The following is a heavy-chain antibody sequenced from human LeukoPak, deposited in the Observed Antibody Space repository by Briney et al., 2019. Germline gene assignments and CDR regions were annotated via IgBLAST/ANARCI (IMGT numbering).Heavy chain of an antibody. D-gene: IGHD3-22*01. Sequence: GESLKISCKGSGYSFTSYWIGWVRQVPGKGLEWMGIIYPGDSDTRYSPSFQGQVTISADKSISTAYLQWSSLKASDTAMYYCARRGYYDSSGYYFGNYWGQGTLVTVSS. CDR1: GYSFTSYW. J-gene: IGHJ4*02. CDR3: ARRGYYDSSGYYFGNY. CDR2: IYPGDSDT. V-gene: IGHV5-51*01.